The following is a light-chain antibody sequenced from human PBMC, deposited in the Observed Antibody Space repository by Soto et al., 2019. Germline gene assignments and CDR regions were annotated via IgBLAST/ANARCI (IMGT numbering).Light chain of an antibody. Sequence: DIHKTHSPSSLSASVVHRFTITCLASQSINKYLNWYQQKPGKAPKLLIYAASNLQGGVTSRFSGSGSGTDFTLTISSLQPEDFATYYCQKTYSRVRTCGQGTTGDIK. CDR3: QKTYSRVRT. CDR1: QSINKY. CDR2: AAS. J-gene: IGKJ1*01. V-gene: IGKV1-39*01.